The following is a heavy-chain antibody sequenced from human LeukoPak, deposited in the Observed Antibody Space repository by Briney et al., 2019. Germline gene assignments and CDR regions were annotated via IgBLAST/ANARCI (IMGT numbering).Heavy chain of an antibody. CDR2: IIPILGIA. CDR1: GGTFSSYA. CDR3: ARSIAAAGINWFDP. D-gene: IGHD6-13*01. J-gene: IGHJ5*02. V-gene: IGHV1-69*04. Sequence: ASLKVSCKASGGTFSSYAISWVRQTPGQGLEWMGRIIPILGIANYAQKFQGRVTITADKSTSTAYMELSSLRSEDTAVYYCARSIAAAGINWFDPWGQGTLVTVSS.